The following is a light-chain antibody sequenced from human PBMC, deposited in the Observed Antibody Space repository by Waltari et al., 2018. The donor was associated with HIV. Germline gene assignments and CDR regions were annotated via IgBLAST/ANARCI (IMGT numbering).Light chain of an antibody. CDR2: AAS. V-gene: IGKV1-39*01. J-gene: IGKJ1*01. CDR1: QNMSSY. Sequence: DIQMTQSPSSLSASVGDRVTITCRASQNMSSYLNWYQQEPGKAPKLLIYAASSLQSGVPSRFSGSGSGTDFTLTISSLQPEDFATYYCQQSYSTRRTFGQGTKVEIK. CDR3: QQSYSTRRT.